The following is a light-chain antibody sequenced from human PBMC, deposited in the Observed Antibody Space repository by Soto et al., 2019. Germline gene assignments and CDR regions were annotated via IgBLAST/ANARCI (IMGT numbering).Light chain of an antibody. V-gene: IGKV3-20*01. CDR3: QQYGSSPPYT. J-gene: IGKJ2*01. Sequence: EIVLTQSPGTLSLSPGERATLSCRASQSVSSSYLAWYQQKPGQAPRLLIYGASSRATGIPDRFSGSGSATEFTLTISRLEPEDFAEYYCQQYGSSPPYTFGQGNKLEIK. CDR1: QSVSSSY. CDR2: GAS.